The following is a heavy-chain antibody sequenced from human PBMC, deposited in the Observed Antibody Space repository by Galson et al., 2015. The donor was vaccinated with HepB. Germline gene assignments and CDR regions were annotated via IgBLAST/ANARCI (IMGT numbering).Heavy chain of an antibody. Sequence: SLRLSCAASGFTFSSYAMHWVRQAPGKGLEWVAVISYDGSNKYYADSVKGRFTISRDNSKNTLYLQMNSLRAEDTAVYYCARDGMAPGYSSGWYPIFDYWGQGTLVTVSS. J-gene: IGHJ4*02. V-gene: IGHV3-30*04. CDR1: GFTFSSYA. D-gene: IGHD6-19*01. CDR2: ISYDGSNK. CDR3: ARDGMAPGYSSGWYPIFDY.